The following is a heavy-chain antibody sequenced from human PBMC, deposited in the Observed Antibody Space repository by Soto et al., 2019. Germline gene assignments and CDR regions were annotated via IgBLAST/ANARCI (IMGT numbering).Heavy chain of an antibody. CDR2: INAGNGNT. V-gene: IGHV1-3*01. J-gene: IGHJ4*02. CDR1: GYTFTSYA. CDR3: ARSSSGWYSDFDY. Sequence: QVQLVQSGAEVKKPGASVKVSCKASGYTFTSYAMHWVRQAPGQRREWMGWINAGNGNTKYSQKFQGRVTITRDTSASTAYMEMSSLRSEDTAVYYCARSSSGWYSDFDYWGQGTLVTVSS. D-gene: IGHD6-19*01.